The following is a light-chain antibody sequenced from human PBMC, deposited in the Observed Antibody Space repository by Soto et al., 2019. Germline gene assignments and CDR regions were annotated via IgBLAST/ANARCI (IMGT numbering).Light chain of an antibody. J-gene: IGLJ3*02. CDR3: YSCADM. Sequence: QSALTQPASVSASPGQSITISCTGTSSDVGGYKFVSWYQHHPGKAPKLMIYEVNNRPSGVSNRFSGSKSGNTASLTISGLQPEDEADYFFYSCADMLGGGTKLTVL. CDR2: EVN. V-gene: IGLV2-14*01. CDR1: SSDVGGYKF.